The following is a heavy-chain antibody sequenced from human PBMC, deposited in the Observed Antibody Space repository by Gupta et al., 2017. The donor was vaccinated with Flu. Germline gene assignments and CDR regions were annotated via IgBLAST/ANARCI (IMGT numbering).Heavy chain of an antibody. CDR3: ATLIHPGGGDY. CDR2: IYYSGST. Sequence: QVQLQESGPVLVKPSETLSLTCTVSGGYISSYYWSWLRQPPGKGLEWIGYIYYSGSTNYNPSLKSRVTISVDTSKNQFSLKLSSVTAADTAVYYCATLIHPGGGDYRGQGTLVTVSS. CDR1: GGYISSYY. V-gene: IGHV4-59*08. J-gene: IGHJ4*02. D-gene: IGHD5-18*01.